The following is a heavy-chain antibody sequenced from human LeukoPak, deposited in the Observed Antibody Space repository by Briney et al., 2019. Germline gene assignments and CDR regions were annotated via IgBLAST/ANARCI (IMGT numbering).Heavy chain of an antibody. V-gene: IGHV4-34*01. D-gene: IGHD2-8*01. J-gene: IGHJ6*03. CDR1: GGSFSGYY. Sequence: SETLSLTCAVCGGSFSGYYWSWIRQPPGKGLEWIGEINHSGSTNYNPSLKSRVTISVDTSKNQFSLKLSSVTAADTAVYYCARFDLGYCTNGVCYKDYYYYMDVWGKGTTVTVSS. CDR2: INHSGST. CDR3: ARFDLGYCTNGVCYKDYYYYMDV.